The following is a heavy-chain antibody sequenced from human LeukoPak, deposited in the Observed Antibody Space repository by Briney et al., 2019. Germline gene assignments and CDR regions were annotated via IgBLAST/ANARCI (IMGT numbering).Heavy chain of an antibody. CDR1: GGSISSGGYY. J-gene: IGHJ4*02. CDR3: ARSAGYYFDY. Sequence: SETLSLTCTVSGGSISSGGYYWSWIRQHPGKGLEWIGYIYNSGSTHYNPSLKSRVTISEDTSKNQFSLKLSPVTAADTAVYYCARSAGYYFDYWGQGTLVTVSS. D-gene: IGHD1-14*01. V-gene: IGHV4-31*03. CDR2: IYNSGST.